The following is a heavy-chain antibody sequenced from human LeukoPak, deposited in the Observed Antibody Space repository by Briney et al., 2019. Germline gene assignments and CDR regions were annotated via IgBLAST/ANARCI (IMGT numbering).Heavy chain of an antibody. J-gene: IGHJ4*02. Sequence: ASVNVSCKATGSTFTSCGISWLRQAPGHGLEWMGWISSNSDNTNYAQKLQGRVTMTTDTSTSTAYMELRSLRSDDTAVYYCARDWGSIKVITDYWGQGTLVTVSS. CDR1: GSTFTSCG. CDR2: ISSNSDNT. D-gene: IGHD3-16*01. V-gene: IGHV1-18*01. CDR3: ARDWGSIKVITDY.